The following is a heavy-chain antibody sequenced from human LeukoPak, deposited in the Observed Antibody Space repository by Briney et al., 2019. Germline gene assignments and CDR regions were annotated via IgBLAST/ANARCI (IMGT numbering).Heavy chain of an antibody. CDR1: GFTFSSCW. J-gene: IGHJ4*02. D-gene: IGHD5-24*01. CDR3: VRHVLRDGY. Sequence: GGPLTLSCAVSGFTFSSCWMNWGRPAPGQGLGWVANRNQDGSGKYYLDSVKGRFTISRDNAKNSVYLQMTSLRAEDTAVYYCVRHVLRDGYWGQGTLVTVSS. V-gene: IGHV3-7*01. CDR2: RNQDGSGK.